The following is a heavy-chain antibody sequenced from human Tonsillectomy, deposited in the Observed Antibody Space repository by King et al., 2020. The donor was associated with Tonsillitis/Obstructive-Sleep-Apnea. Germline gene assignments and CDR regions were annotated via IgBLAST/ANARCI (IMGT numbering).Heavy chain of an antibody. CDR2: ISSSGGTI. CDR1: GFTFSSYE. D-gene: IGHD3-3*01. J-gene: IGHJ4*02. CDR3: ARGYYDFWSGYYTY. V-gene: IGHV3-48*03. Sequence: VQLVESGGGLVQPGGSLRLSCAASGFTFSSYEMNWVRQAPGKGLEWVSYISSSGGTIYYADSVKGRFTISRDNAKNSLYLQMNSLRAEDTAVYYCARGYYDFWSGYYTYWGQGTLVTVSS.